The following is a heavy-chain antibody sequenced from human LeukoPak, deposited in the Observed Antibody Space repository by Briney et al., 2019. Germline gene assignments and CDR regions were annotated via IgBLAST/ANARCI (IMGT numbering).Heavy chain of an antibody. Sequence: ASVKVSCKASGYTFTGYYMHWVRQAPGQGLEWMGWINPNSGGTNYAHKFRGRVTITTDTPISTAYMELSRLRSDDTAVYYCATAKDDGSGYYFGWFDPWGQGTLVTVSS. D-gene: IGHD3-22*01. CDR2: INPNSGGT. CDR3: ATAKDDGSGYYFGWFDP. CDR1: GYTFTGYY. V-gene: IGHV1-2*02. J-gene: IGHJ5*02.